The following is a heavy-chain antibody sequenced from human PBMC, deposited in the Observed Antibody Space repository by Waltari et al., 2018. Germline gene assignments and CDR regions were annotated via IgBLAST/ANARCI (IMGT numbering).Heavy chain of an antibody. CDR1: GFTFSSYG. J-gene: IGHJ6*04. CDR2: ISDDGSNK. D-gene: IGHD3-10*01. CDR3: ARSGVPI. V-gene: IGHV3-30-3*01. Sequence: QVQLVESGGGVVQPGRSLRLTCAASGFTFSSYGMLWVRQAPGKGLEWVAVISDDGSNKYYADSVKGRFTISRDNSKNTLYLQMNSLRAEDTAVYYCARSGVPIWGKGTTVTVSS.